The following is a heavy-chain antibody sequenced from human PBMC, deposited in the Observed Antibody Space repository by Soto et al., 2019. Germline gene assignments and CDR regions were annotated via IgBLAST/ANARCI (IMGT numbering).Heavy chain of an antibody. J-gene: IGHJ5*02. Sequence: ASVKVSCKASGYTFTGYYMHWVRQAPGQGLEWMGWINPNSGGTNYAQKFQGRVTMTRDTSISTAYMELSRLRSDDTAVYYCARGSQTYYHFWSGYSGNWFDPWGQGTLVTVYS. CDR1: GYTFTGYY. D-gene: IGHD3-3*01. V-gene: IGHV1-2*02. CDR3: ARGSQTYYHFWSGYSGNWFDP. CDR2: INPNSGGT.